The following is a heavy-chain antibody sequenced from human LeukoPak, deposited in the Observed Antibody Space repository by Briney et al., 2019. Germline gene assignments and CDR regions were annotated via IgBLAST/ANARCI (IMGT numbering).Heavy chain of an antibody. V-gene: IGHV4-4*07. CDR2: IYTSGST. D-gene: IGHD3-3*01. CDR1: GGSISSYY. CDR3: AGITIFGDDY. Sequence: SSETLSLTCTVSGGSISSYYWSWIRQPAGQGLEWIGRIYTSGSTNYNPSLKSRVTMSVDTSKNQFSLKLSSVTAADTAVYYCAGITIFGDDYWGQGTLVTVSS. J-gene: IGHJ4*02.